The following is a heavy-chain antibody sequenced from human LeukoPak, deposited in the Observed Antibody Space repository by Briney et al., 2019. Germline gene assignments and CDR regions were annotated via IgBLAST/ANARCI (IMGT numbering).Heavy chain of an antibody. Sequence: GGSLRLSCAASGFIFSSYWMTWVRQAPGKGLEWVANIKQDGSEKYYVDSVKGRFTISRDNAKNSFYLQMNSLRGEDTAVYYCARDCAAAVWTFDSWGQGTLVTVSS. J-gene: IGHJ4*02. CDR3: ARDCAAAVWTFDS. D-gene: IGHD6-25*01. V-gene: IGHV3-7*01. CDR2: IKQDGSEK. CDR1: GFIFSSYW.